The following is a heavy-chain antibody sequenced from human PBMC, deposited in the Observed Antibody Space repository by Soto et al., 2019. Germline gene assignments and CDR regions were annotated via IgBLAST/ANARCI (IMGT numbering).Heavy chain of an antibody. Sequence: SETLSLTCTVSGGSISSSSYYWGWIRQPPGKGLEWIGSIYYSGSTYYNPSLKSRVTISVDTSKNPFSLKLSSVTAADTAVYYCARQSSSSAGNWFDPWGQGTLVTVSS. J-gene: IGHJ5*02. CDR2: IYYSGST. D-gene: IGHD6-6*01. CDR1: GGSISSSSYY. V-gene: IGHV4-39*01. CDR3: ARQSSSSAGNWFDP.